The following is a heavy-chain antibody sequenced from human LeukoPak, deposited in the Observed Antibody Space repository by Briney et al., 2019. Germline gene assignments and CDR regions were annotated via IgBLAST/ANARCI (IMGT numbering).Heavy chain of an antibody. J-gene: IGHJ4*02. V-gene: IGHV3-9*01. CDR1: GFTFDDYA. Sequence: GGSLRLSCAASGFTFDDYAMHWVRQAPGKGLEWVSGISWNSGSIGYADSVKGRFTISRDNAKNSLYLQMNSLRAEDTAVYYCAKDGYYYDSSGYQKYYFDYWGQGTLVTVSS. CDR3: AKDGYYYDSSGYQKYYFDY. CDR2: ISWNSGSI. D-gene: IGHD3-22*01.